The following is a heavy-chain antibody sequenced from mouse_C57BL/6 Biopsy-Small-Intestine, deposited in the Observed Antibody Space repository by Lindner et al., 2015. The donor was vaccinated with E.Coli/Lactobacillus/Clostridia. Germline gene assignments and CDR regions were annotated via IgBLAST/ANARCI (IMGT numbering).Heavy chain of an antibody. J-gene: IGHJ4*01. CDR3: ARSRAYYSNYDYAMDY. CDR1: GYTFTSYG. Sequence: VQLQESGAELARPGASVRLSCKASGYTFTSYGISWVKQRTGQGLEWIGETYPRSGNTYYNEKFKGKATLTADKSSSTAYMELRSLTSEDSAVYFCARSRAYYSNYDYAMDYWGQGTSVTVSS. V-gene: IGHV1-81*01. D-gene: IGHD2-5*01. CDR2: TYPRSGNT.